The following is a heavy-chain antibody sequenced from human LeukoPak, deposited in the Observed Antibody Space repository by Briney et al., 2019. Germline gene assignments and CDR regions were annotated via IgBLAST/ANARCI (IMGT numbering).Heavy chain of an antibody. Sequence: HAGGSLRLSFAASGFTFSSYAMSWVRQAPGKGLGWVSAISGSGGSTYYADSVKGRFTISRDNSKNTLYLQMNSLRAEDTAVYYCAKGVRNDYSNYFDYWGQGTLVTVSS. CDR3: AKGVRNDYSNYFDY. J-gene: IGHJ4*02. CDR1: GFTFSSYA. D-gene: IGHD4-11*01. V-gene: IGHV3-23*01. CDR2: ISGSGGST.